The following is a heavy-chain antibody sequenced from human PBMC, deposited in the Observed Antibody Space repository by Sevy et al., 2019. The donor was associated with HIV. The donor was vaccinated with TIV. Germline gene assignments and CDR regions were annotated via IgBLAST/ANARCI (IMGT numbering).Heavy chain of an antibody. CDR1: GFTFSRYA. D-gene: IGHD3-3*01. Sequence: GGSLRLSCAASGFTFSRYAMHWVRQAPGKGLEWLGPISYNGNYTYYADSVKGRFTISRDNSKNTLYLQMNSLRAEDTAVYSCARDAGATNSGDYIWAFDYWGQGTLVTISS. CDR3: ARDAGATNSGDYIWAFDY. J-gene: IGHJ4*02. CDR2: ISYNGNYT. V-gene: IGHV3-30-3*01.